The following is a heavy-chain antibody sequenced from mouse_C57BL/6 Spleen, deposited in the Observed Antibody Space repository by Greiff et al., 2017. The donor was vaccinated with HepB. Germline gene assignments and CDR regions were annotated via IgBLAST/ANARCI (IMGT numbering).Heavy chain of an antibody. CDR1: GYAFTNYL. Sequence: QVQLQQSGAELVRPGTSVKVSCKASGYAFTNYLIEWVKQRPGQGLEWIGVINPGSGGTNYNEKFKGKATLTAAKSSSTAYMQLSSLTSEDSAVYFCASCYYGSSFWYFDVWGTGTTVTVSS. CDR3: ASCYYGSSFWYFDV. J-gene: IGHJ1*03. CDR2: INPGSGGT. V-gene: IGHV1-54*01. D-gene: IGHD1-1*01.